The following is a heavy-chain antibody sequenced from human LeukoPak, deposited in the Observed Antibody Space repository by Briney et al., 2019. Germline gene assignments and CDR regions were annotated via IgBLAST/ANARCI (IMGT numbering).Heavy chain of an antibody. CDR1: GFTVSSNY. D-gene: IGHD5-24*01. J-gene: IGHJ4*02. V-gene: IGHV3-7*01. CDR3: ARERWLQPDY. Sequence: GSLRLSCAASGFTVSSNYMSWVRQAPGKGLEWVANIDNGGSDKYYVDSVEGRFTISRDNAKNSLYLQMNSLRAEDTAVYYCARERWLQPDYWGQGILVTVSS. CDR2: IDNGGSDK.